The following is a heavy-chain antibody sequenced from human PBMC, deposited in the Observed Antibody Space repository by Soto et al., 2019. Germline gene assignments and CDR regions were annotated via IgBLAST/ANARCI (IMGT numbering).Heavy chain of an antibody. V-gene: IGHV3-30-3*01. J-gene: IGHJ4*02. CDR3: ARESQMRGVVVVAPDY. Sequence: GGSLRLSCAASGFTFSSYAMHWVRQAPGKGLEWVAVISYDGSNKYYADSVKGRFTISRDNSKNTLYLQMNSLRAEDTAVYYCARESQMRGVVVVAPDYWGQGTLVTVSS. CDR2: ISYDGSNK. CDR1: GFTFSSYA. D-gene: IGHD2-15*01.